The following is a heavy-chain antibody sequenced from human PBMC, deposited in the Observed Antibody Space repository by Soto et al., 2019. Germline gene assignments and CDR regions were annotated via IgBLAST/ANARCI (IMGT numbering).Heavy chain of an antibody. CDR2: INHSGST. V-gene: IGHV4-34*01. J-gene: IGHJ4*02. CDR1: GGSFSGYY. D-gene: IGHD3-10*01. Sequence: SETLSLTYAVYGGSFSGYYWTWIRQPPGTGLEWIGEINHSGSTNYNPSLKSRVTISVDTSKTQFSLKLNTVTAADTAVYYCARATYLYYGSGSYLCYFDYWGQGTLVTVSS. CDR3: ARATYLYYGSGSYLCYFDY.